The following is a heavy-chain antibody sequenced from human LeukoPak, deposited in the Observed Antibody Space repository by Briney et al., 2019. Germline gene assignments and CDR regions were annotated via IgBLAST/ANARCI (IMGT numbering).Heavy chain of an antibody. CDR3: ARSYGSSRGYFDY. V-gene: IGHV4-59*01. D-gene: IGHD6-6*01. J-gene: IGHJ4*02. Sequence: PSETLSLTCTVSGGSISSYYWSWIRQPPGTGLEWIGYIYYSGSTNYNPSLKSPVTISVDTSKNQFSLKLSSVPAADTAVYYCARSYGSSRGYFDYWGQGTLVTVSS. CDR2: IYYSGST. CDR1: GGSISSYY.